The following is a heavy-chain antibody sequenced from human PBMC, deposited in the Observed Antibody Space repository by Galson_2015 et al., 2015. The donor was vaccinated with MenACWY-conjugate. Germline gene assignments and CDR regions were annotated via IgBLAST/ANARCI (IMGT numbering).Heavy chain of an antibody. CDR3: ARGYGGYNPLDS. CDR1: GFTVSTNY. D-gene: IGHD5-24*01. V-gene: IGHV3-53*01. Sequence: SLRLSCAASGFTVSTNYMSWFRQAPGKGLEWVSLIYAGGSTYYADSVKGRFTISRDNAKNTLYLQMNSLRAEDTAVYYCARGYGGYNPLDSWGQGTLVTVSS. J-gene: IGHJ4*02. CDR2: IYAGGST.